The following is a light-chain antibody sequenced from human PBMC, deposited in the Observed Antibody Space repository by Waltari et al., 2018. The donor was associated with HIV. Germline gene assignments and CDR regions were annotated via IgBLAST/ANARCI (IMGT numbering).Light chain of an antibody. CDR3: QQTYSGPHT. Sequence: DIEMTQSPSSLSASVGERVTITCRASQSINEYLNWYQVKPGRAPRLLIFGASRLHNGVPARFSGSGDAADYTLTVTSLQPEDFATYFCQQTYSGPHTFGQGTRLEIK. CDR1: QSINEY. CDR2: GAS. V-gene: IGKV1-39*01. J-gene: IGKJ5*01.